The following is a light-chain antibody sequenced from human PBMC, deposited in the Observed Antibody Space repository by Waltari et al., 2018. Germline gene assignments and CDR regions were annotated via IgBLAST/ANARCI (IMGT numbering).Light chain of an antibody. J-gene: IGLJ2*01. CDR3: AAWDDSLSGVV. Sequence: QSVLTQPPSVSEAPRQRVTISCSGSRSXIGNNAVNWYQQLPGNAPKLRIYDEDLRPAVVSDRFSGSTSGTSASLAISGLQSEDEADYYCAAWDDSLSGVVFGGGTKLTVL. CDR1: RSXIGNNA. V-gene: IGLV1-36*01. CDR2: DED.